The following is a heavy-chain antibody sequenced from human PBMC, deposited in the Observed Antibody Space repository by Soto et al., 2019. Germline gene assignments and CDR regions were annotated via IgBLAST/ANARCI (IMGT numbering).Heavy chain of an antibody. Sequence: PXQTLSLTCVISGYSVSSNSAGWNLIRQSPSRGLEWLGRTFYRAKWYNDYAVSLKGRISINPDTSKNQFSLQLNSVTPEDTAVYYCARVDYTESEDYHGMDVWGQGPTVTVS. J-gene: IGHJ6*02. CDR2: TFYRAKWYN. V-gene: IGHV6-1*01. CDR3: ARVDYTESEDYHGMDV. D-gene: IGHD3-3*01. CDR1: GYSVSSNSAG.